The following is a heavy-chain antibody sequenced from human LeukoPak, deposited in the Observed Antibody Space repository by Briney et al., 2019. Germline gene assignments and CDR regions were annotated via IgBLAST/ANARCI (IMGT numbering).Heavy chain of an antibody. CDR3: ARGGYSSSLGLDY. D-gene: IGHD6-6*01. CDR1: GFTVSSNY. CDR2: IYSGGST. V-gene: IGHV3-66*01. J-gene: IGHJ4*02. Sequence: GGSLRLSCAASGFTVSSNYMSWVRQAPGKGLEWVSVIYSGGSTYYADSVKGRFTISRDNSKNTLYLQMNSLRAEDTAVYYCARGGYSSSLGLDYWGQGTLVTVSS.